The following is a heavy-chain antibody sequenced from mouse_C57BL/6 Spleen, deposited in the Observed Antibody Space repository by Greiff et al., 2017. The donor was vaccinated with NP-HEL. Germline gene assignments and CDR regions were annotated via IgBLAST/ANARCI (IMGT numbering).Heavy chain of an antibody. CDR3: ARVGASNRYAMGY. CDR2: ISDGGSYT. V-gene: IGHV5-4*03. J-gene: IGHJ4*01. CDR1: GFTFSSYA. D-gene: IGHD2-5*01. Sequence: EVKVVESGGGLVKPGGSLKLSCAASGFTFSSYALSWVRQTPEKRLEWVATISDGGSYTYYPANVKGRFTISRDTAKNNLYLQMSHLKSEDTAMYYCARVGASNRYAMGYWGKGTSVTVAS.